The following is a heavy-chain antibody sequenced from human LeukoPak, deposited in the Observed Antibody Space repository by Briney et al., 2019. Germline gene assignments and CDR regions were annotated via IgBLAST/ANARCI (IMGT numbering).Heavy chain of an antibody. Sequence: PGGSLRLSCAASGFTFSSYAMSWVRQAPGKGLEWVSSISSSSSYIYYADSVKGRFTISRDNAKNSLYLQMNSLRAEDTAVYYCARGSGYCSGGSCCIDYWGQGTLVTVSS. CDR2: ISSSSSYI. CDR1: GFTFSSYA. J-gene: IGHJ4*02. CDR3: ARGSGYCSGGSCCIDY. V-gene: IGHV3-21*01. D-gene: IGHD2-15*01.